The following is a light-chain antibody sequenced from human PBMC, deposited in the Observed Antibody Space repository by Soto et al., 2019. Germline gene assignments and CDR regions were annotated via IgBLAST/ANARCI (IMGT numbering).Light chain of an antibody. CDR1: QSVSSY. J-gene: IGKJ1*01. Sequence: EIVLTQSPATLSLSPGERATLPCRASQSVSSYLAWYQQKPGQAPRLLIYDASNRATGIPARFSGSGSGTDFTLTISSLEPEDFAVYYCQQRSNWPRTFEQGTKVEIK. V-gene: IGKV3-11*01. CDR3: QQRSNWPRT. CDR2: DAS.